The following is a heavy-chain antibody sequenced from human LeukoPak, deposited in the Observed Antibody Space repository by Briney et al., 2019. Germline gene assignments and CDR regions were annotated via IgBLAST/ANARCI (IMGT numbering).Heavy chain of an antibody. CDR2: IYYRGST. CDR1: IGSISSYY. CDR3: ARHLAVAGTGFDY. V-gene: IGHV4-59*08. D-gene: IGHD6-13*01. Sequence: PSETLSLTCTVSIGSISSYYWSWIRQPPGKGLEWLGYIYYRGSTNYNPSLKSRVTISVDTSKNQFSLKLSSVTATDTAVYYCARHLAVAGTGFDYWGQGILVTVSS. J-gene: IGHJ4*02.